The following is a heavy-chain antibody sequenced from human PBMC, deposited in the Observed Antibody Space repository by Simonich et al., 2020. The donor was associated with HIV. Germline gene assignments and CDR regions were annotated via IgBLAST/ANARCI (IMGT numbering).Heavy chain of an antibody. CDR2: IYDSGAT. D-gene: IGHD1-7*01. V-gene: IGHV4-39*01. CDR1: GGSISSSSYY. Sequence: QLQLQESGPGLVKPSETLSLTCTVSGGSISSSSYYWGWIRQPPWKGLEWIGSIYDSGATYNNPSLKSRVTISVDTSKNQFSLKLSSVTAADTAVYYCASITGTTFRVSYWGQGTLVTVSS. J-gene: IGHJ4*02. CDR3: ASITGTTFRVSY.